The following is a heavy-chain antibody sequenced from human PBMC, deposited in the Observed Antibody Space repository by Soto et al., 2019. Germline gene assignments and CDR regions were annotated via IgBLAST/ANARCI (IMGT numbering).Heavy chain of an antibody. CDR1: GDSITKSTYY. V-gene: IGHV4-39*01. CDR2: IYYAGNT. CDR3: ASVPYYGSGGDGPYFFDY. D-gene: IGHD2-15*01. Sequence: SETLSLTCTVSGDSITKSTYYWAWVRQTPGKGPEWIGSIYYAGNTYYNPSLQSRVTISVDASKNQFSLELQSVTAADSAVYYCASVPYYGSGGDGPYFFDYWGQGILVTVSS. J-gene: IGHJ4*02.